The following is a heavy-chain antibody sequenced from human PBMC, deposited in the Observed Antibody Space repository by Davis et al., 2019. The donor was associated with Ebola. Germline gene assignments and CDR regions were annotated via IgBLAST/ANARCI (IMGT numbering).Heavy chain of an antibody. V-gene: IGHV1-18*04. D-gene: IGHD1-1*01. Sequence: ASVKVSCKASGYTFTNHGISWVRQAPGQGLEWMGWINPHNGNTNYAQNVQGRVTMTTDTSTSTAYMEVGSLKSDDTAVYYCARAQFPTTSDHWGQGTLVTVSS. J-gene: IGHJ4*02. CDR2: INPHNGNT. CDR1: GYTFTNHG. CDR3: ARAQFPTTSDH.